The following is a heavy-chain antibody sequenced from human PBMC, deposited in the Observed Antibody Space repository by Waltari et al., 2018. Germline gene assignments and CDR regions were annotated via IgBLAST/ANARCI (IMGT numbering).Heavy chain of an antibody. V-gene: IGHV1-2*02. CDR3: ARAFYSRKGNYYGMDV. J-gene: IGHJ6*02. CDR1: GSHFPGYY. Sequence: VQLVQSGAEVKKPGASVKVSCKASGSHFPGYYMHWVRPAPGQGLGWMGWINPKSGGTNYAQKFQGRVTMTRDTSISTAYMELSRLRSDDTAVYYCARAFYSRKGNYYGMDVWGQGTTVTVSS. CDR2: INPKSGGT. D-gene: IGHD2-15*01.